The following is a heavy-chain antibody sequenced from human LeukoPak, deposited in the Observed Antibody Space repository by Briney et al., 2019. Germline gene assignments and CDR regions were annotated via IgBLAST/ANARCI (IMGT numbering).Heavy chain of an antibody. CDR2: IYYRVTS. J-gene: IGHJ4*02. D-gene: IGHD3-10*01. CDR3: ARAVGGDGSGSL. Sequence: SETLSLTCTVSGDSISTYYWSWIRQPPGKGLEWIGYIYYRVTSDYNPSLKSRVTMSVDMSTRQISLKLSSVTAADTAVYYCARAVGGDGSGSLWGPGTLVTVS. CDR1: GDSISTYY. V-gene: IGHV4-59*01.